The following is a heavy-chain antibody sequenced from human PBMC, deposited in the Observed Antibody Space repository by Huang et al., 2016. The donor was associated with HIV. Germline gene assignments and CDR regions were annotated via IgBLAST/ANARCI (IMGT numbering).Heavy chain of an antibody. V-gene: IGHV1-69*13. D-gene: IGHD4-4*01. Sequence: QVQLLQSGAEVKKPGSSVKVSCKASGGPFRSYSIAWVRQAPGQGLGVMAILIPVFDSPNYAQKLQGRVRVTADESTSTVYMELRDLRPDDTAVYFCARGSLEYSVSSSLDYWGQGTHVTVSS. CDR3: ARGSLEYSVSSSLDY. J-gene: IGHJ4*02. CDR2: LIPVFDSP. CDR1: GGPFRSYS.